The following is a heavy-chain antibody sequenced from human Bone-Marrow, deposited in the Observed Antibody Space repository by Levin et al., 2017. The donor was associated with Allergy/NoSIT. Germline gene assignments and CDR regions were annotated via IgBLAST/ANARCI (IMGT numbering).Heavy chain of an antibody. CDR3: ARDLISSTDFGY. J-gene: IGHJ4*01. Sequence: GESLKISCAASGFRGNDNYISWVRRVPGKGLEWVSIIYAGGATYYADSVTGRFTIFRDSPENTVYLQMNSLRVEDTAVYYCARDLISSTDFGYWGHGTTVTVSS. V-gene: IGHV3-66*01. CDR1: GFRGNDNY. CDR2: IYAGGAT. D-gene: IGHD3-10*01.